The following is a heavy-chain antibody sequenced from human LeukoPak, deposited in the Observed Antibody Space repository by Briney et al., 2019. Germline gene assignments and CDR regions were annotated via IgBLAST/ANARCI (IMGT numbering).Heavy chain of an antibody. Sequence: MSGGSLRLSCAASGFTFSSYSMNWVRQAPGKGLEWVSSISSSSSYIYYADSVKGRFTISRDNAKNSLYLQMNSLGAEDTAVYYCARDYLFYGSGPPGYYFDYWGQGTLVTVSS. V-gene: IGHV3-21*01. CDR2: ISSSSSYI. CDR3: ARDYLFYGSGPPGYYFDY. D-gene: IGHD6-19*01. CDR1: GFTFSSYS. J-gene: IGHJ4*02.